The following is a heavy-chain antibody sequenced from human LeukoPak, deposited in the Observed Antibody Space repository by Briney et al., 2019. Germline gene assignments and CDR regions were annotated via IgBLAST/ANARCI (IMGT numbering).Heavy chain of an antibody. CDR2: IYYSGST. CDR1: GDSISIYH. V-gene: IGHV4-59*01. D-gene: IGHD5-18*01. CDR3: ARVKYIYGFLNWFDP. J-gene: IGHJ5*02. Sequence: SETLSLTPTVSGDSISIYHWSCMRQPPGKGLEWIGYIYYSGSTNYNTSLKSRVTISIETSKTQVSLKLSSVTATDTAVYYCARVKYIYGFLNWFDPWGQGTLVTVSS.